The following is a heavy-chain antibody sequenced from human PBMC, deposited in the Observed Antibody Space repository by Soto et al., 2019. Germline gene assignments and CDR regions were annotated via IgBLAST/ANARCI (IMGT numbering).Heavy chain of an antibody. D-gene: IGHD5-18*01. CDR3: ARDLWIQLNYYYGMDV. Sequence: EVQLVESGGGLVQPGGSLRLSCAASGFTFSGYSMNWVRQAPGKGLEWVSYISSSSSTIYYADSVKGRFTISRDNAKNSLYLQMNSLRDEDTAVYYCARDLWIQLNYYYGMDVWGQGTTVTVSS. CDR1: GFTFSGYS. V-gene: IGHV3-48*02. CDR2: ISSSSSTI. J-gene: IGHJ6*02.